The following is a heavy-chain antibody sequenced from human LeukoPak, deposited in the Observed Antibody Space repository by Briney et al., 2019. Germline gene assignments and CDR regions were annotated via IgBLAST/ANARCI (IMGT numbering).Heavy chain of an antibody. CDR1: GFTFSNYW. D-gene: IGHD3-3*01. CDR2: IKYDGSAT. V-gene: IGHV3-74*01. Sequence: GGSLRLSCAASGFTFSNYWMHWIRQVPGKGLVWVSHIKYDGSATNYADSVKGRFTISRDNAKNTLYLQMNSLRVEDTAVYYCVSGSLQSGYNFDYWGQGALVTVSS. CDR3: VSGSLQSGYNFDY. J-gene: IGHJ4*02.